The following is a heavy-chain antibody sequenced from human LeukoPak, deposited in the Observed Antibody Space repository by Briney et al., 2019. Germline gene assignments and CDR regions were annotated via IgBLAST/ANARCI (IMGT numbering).Heavy chain of an antibody. CDR1: GGSISTSNYY. V-gene: IGHV4-39*07. Sequence: SETLSLTCTVSGGSISTSNYYWGWIRQPPGKGLEWIGNIFYSGSTYYSPSLKSRVTISLDTSRNQFSLKLNSVTAADTAVYYCARGRGYNYLISNFDSWGQGTLVPVSS. CDR3: ARGRGYNYLISNFDS. D-gene: IGHD5-12*01. J-gene: IGHJ4*02. CDR2: IFYSGST.